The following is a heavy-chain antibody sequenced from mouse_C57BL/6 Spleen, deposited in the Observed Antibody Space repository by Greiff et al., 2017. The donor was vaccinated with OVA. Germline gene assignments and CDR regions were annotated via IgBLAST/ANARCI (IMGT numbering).Heavy chain of an antibody. V-gene: IGHV1-69*01. Sequence: VQLQQPGAELVMPGASVKLSCKASGYTFTSYWMHWVKQRPGQGLEWIGEIDPSDSYTNYNQKFKGKSTLTVDKSSSTAYMQLSSLTSEDSAVYYCARRWLLFGGVYAMDYWGQGTSVTVSS. J-gene: IGHJ4*01. CDR3: ARRWLLFGGVYAMDY. CDR2: IDPSDSYT. CDR1: GYTFTSYW. D-gene: IGHD2-3*01.